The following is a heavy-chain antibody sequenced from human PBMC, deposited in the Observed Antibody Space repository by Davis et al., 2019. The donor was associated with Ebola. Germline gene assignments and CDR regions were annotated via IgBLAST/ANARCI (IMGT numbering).Heavy chain of an antibody. D-gene: IGHD3-22*01. Sequence: AASVKVSCKASGYTFTSYDINWVRQATGQGLEWMGWMNPNSGNTGYAQKFQGRVTMTRNTSISTAYMELSSLRSEDTAVYYCARVCYYDRNGCRNTFDYWGQGTLVTVSS. CDR3: ARVCYYDRNGCRNTFDY. V-gene: IGHV1-8*01. J-gene: IGHJ4*02. CDR2: MNPNSGNT. CDR1: GYTFTSYD.